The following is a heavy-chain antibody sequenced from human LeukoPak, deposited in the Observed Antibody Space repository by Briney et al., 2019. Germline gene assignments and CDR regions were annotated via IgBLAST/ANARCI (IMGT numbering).Heavy chain of an antibody. CDR2: IWYDGSNK. D-gene: IGHD3-10*01. CDR1: GFTFSTYG. J-gene: IGHJ4*02. CDR3: ARTYYYGSGSYYTVAY. Sequence: GGSLRLPCAASGFTFSTYGMHWVRQAPGQGLEWVAVIWYDGSNKYYADSVKGRFTISRDNSKNTLYLQMNSLRAEDTAVYYCARTYYYGSGSYYTVAYWGQGTLVTVSS. V-gene: IGHV3-33*01.